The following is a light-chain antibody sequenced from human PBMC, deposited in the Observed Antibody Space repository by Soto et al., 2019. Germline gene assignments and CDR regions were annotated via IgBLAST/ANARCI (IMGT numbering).Light chain of an antibody. CDR2: GAS. CDR1: QSVWSN. J-gene: IGKJ1*01. Sequence: EIVITQSPATLSVSPGERATLSCRATQSVWSNVAWYQQKPGQPPSLLIYGASTRATGIPARFSGSGSGTEFTLTISSLQSEDFAVYHCQQYNDWPLTFGQGTKVDIK. CDR3: QQYNDWPLT. V-gene: IGKV3-15*01.